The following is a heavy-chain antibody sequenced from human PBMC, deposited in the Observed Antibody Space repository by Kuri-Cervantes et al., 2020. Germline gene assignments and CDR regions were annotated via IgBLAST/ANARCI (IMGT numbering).Heavy chain of an antibody. D-gene: IGHD5-12*01. CDR3: AKEIGGYVRVADY. CDR2: ISYDGSNK. V-gene: IGHV3-30-3*01. CDR1: GFTFSSYA. J-gene: IGHJ4*02. Sequence: GESLKISCAASGFTFSSYAMHWVRQAPGKGLEWVAVISYDGSNKYYADSVKGRFTISRDNSKNTLYLQVNSLRAEDTAVYYCAKEIGGYVRVADYWGQGTLVTVSS.